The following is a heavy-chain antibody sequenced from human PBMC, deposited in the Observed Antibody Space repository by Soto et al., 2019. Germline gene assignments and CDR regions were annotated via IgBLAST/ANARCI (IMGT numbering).Heavy chain of an antibody. J-gene: IGHJ6*02. Sequence: SETLSLTCAVYGGSFSGYYWSWIRQPPGKGLEWIGEINHSGSTNYNPSLKSRVTISVDTSKNQFSLKLSSVTAADTAVYYCARRLITSFGVVLTYGMDVWGQGTTVTVSS. D-gene: IGHD3-3*01. CDR3: ARRLITSFGVVLTYGMDV. CDR1: GGSFSGYY. V-gene: IGHV4-34*01. CDR2: INHSGST.